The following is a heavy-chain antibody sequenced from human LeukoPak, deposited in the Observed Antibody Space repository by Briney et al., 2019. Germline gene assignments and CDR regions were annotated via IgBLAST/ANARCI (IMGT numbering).Heavy chain of an antibody. CDR2: INHSGST. D-gene: IGHD2-2*01. Sequence: SETLSLTCAVYGGSFSGYYWSWIRQPPGKGLEWIGEINHSGSTNYNPSLKSRVTISVDTSKNQFSLKLSSVTAADTAVYYCARCSKEYQLLSPWAFDIWGQGTMVTVSS. V-gene: IGHV4-34*01. CDR1: GGSFSGYY. J-gene: IGHJ3*02. CDR3: ARCSKEYQLLSPWAFDI.